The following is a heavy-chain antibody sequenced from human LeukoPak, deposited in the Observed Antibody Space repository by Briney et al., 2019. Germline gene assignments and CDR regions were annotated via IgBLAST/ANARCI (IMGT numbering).Heavy chain of an antibody. CDR2: INPNSGGT. CDR1: GYTFTGYY. V-gene: IGHV1-2*02. Sequence: ASVKVSCKASGYTFTGYYMHWVRQAPGQGLEWMGWINPNSGGTNYAQKFQGRVTMTRDTSISTAYMELSRLRSDDTAVYYCARGGYCSSTSCYYPPYYYYYMDVWGKGTTVTVSS. CDR3: ARGGYCSSTSCYYPPYYYYYMDV. J-gene: IGHJ6*03. D-gene: IGHD2-2*01.